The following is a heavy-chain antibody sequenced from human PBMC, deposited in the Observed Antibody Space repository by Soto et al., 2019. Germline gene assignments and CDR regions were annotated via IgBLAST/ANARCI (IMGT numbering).Heavy chain of an antibody. D-gene: IGHD2-21*01. CDR2: ISSSSSYI. Sequence: RRRYCATSGFTLSSYSINWVRQAPGKGLEWVSSISSSSSYIYYADSVKGRFTISRDNAKNSLYLQMNSLRAEDTAVYYCARDDDGDSAFHIWGQVTMVIVS. J-gene: IGHJ3*02. CDR3: ARDDDGDSAFHI. CDR1: GFTLSSYS. V-gene: IGHV3-21*01.